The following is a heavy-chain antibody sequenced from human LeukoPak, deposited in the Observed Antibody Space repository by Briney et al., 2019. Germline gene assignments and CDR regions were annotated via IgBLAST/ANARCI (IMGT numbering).Heavy chain of an antibody. J-gene: IGHJ6*03. CDR2: ISGSGDST. CDR3: AKAGGSSSSMGGNYFYMDV. CDR1: GFTFSSYA. Sequence: GGSLRLSCAASGFTFSSYAMSWVRQAPGKGLEWVPSISGSGDSTYYADSVKGRFTISRDNSNNTLYLQMNSLRAEYTAVYYCAKAGGSSSSMGGNYFYMDVWGKGTTVTVSS. D-gene: IGHD6-6*01. V-gene: IGHV3-23*01.